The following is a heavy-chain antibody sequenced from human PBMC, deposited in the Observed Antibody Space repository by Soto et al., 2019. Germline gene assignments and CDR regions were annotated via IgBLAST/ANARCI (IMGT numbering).Heavy chain of an antibody. CDR1: GGSLTNYG. V-gene: IGHV1-69*12. J-gene: IGHJ6*02. CDR2: IIPVFGTA. CDR3: XXXXXXXXXXXXXXXXXX. Sequence: QVQLVQSGAEVKKPGSSVKVSCKASGGSLTNYGVSWVRQAPGQGLEWMGGIIPVFGTANYAQKFQGRVTIAADESKSTVXMDVRXXXXXXXXXXXXXXXXXXXXXXXXXXXXXXXGQGTTV.